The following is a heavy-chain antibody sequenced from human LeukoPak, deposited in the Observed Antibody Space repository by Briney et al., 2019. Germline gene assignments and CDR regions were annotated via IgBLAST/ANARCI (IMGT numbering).Heavy chain of an antibody. CDR3: ATRNMITFGGVIALDAFDT. Sequence: SETLSLTCTVSGGSISSYYWSWIRQPPGKGLEWIGYIYYSGSTNYNPSLKSRVTISVDTSKNQFSLKLSSVTAADTAVYYCATRNMITFGGVIALDAFDTWGQGTMVTVSS. D-gene: IGHD3-16*02. J-gene: IGHJ3*02. CDR2: IYYSGST. V-gene: IGHV4-59*08. CDR1: GGSISSYY.